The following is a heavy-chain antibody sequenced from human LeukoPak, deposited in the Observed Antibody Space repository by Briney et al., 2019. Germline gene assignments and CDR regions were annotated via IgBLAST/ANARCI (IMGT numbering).Heavy chain of an antibody. CDR2: IYYSGST. Sequence: SETLSLTCTVSGGSISSSSYYWGWIRQPPGKGLEWIGSIYYSGSTYYNRSLKSRVTISVDTTKYQFSLKLSSVTAAATAVYYFARQGARQPAERATIPGEGQIPNYGAREPLVPV. J-gene: IGHJ4*02. D-gene: IGHD5-24*01. CDR3: ARQGARQPAERATIPGEGQIPNY. V-gene: IGHV4-39*01. CDR1: GGSISSSSYY.